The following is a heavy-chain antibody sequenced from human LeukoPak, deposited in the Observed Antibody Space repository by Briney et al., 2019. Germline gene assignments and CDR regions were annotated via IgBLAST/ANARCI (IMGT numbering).Heavy chain of an antibody. CDR3: ARQDYDILSGYYRYFDY. J-gene: IGHJ4*02. D-gene: IGHD3-9*01. V-gene: IGHV3-21*01. Sequence: KAGGSLRLSCAASGFTFSSYSMNWVRQAPGKGLEWVSSISSSSSYIYYADSVKGRFTISRDNAKNSLYLQMNSLRAEDTAVYYCARQDYDILSGYYRYFDYWGQGTLVTVSS. CDR2: ISSSSSYI. CDR1: GFTFSSYS.